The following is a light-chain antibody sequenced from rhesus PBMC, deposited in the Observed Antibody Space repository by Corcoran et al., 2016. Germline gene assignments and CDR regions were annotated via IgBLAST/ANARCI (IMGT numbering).Light chain of an antibody. CDR1: QGIRSY. J-gene: IGKJ1*01. CDR3: QQYNSLPPT. CDR2: YAT. V-gene: IGKV1-25*01. Sequence: DIQMTQSPSSVSASVGDRVTITCRASQGIRSYLAWYQQKPGKAPKLLIYYATTLQSGVPSRFSGSGSGTEFTLTISSRQPEDFATYYCQQYNSLPPTFGQGTKVEIK.